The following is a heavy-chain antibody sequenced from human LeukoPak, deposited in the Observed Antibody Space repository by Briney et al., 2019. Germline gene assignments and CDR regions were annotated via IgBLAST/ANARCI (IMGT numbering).Heavy chain of an antibody. V-gene: IGHV1-2*02. Sequence: ASVKVSCKASGYTFTSYGISWVRQAPGQGLEWMGWINPNSGGTNYAQKFQGRVTMTRDTSISTAYMELSRLRSDDTAVYYCARDRLVTPPDYWGQGTLVTVSS. D-gene: IGHD2-21*02. CDR1: GYTFTSYG. CDR2: INPNSGGT. CDR3: ARDRLVTPPDY. J-gene: IGHJ4*02.